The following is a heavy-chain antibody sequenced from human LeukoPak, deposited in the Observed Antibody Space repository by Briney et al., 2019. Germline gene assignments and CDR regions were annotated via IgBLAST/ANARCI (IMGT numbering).Heavy chain of an antibody. V-gene: IGHV3-21*01. Sequence: GGSLRLSCAASGFTFSSYSMNWVRQAPGKGLEWVSSISSSSSYIYYADSVKGRFTISRDNAKNSLYLQMNSLRAEDTAVYYCARRKTHYDILTGYPYFDYWGQGTLVTVSS. CDR2: ISSSSSYI. D-gene: IGHD3-9*01. CDR1: GFTFSSYS. CDR3: ARRKTHYDILTGYPYFDY. J-gene: IGHJ4*02.